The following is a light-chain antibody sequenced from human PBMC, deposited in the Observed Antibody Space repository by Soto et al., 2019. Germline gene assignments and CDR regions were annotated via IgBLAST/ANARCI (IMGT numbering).Light chain of an antibody. CDR1: QTVSSY. CDR3: QHYGSSRT. CDR2: GAS. Sequence: EIVLTQSPGTLSLSPGERATLSGRASQTVSSYLAWYQQKPGQAPRLLIYGASNRATGIPDRFSGSGSGTDFTLTISRLEPEDFAVYYCQHYGSSRTFGQGTKVDIK. J-gene: IGKJ1*01. V-gene: IGKV3-20*01.